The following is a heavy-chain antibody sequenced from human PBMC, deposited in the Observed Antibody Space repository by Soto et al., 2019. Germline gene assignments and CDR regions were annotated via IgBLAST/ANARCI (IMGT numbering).Heavy chain of an antibody. CDR2: IIVGSGNT. Sequence: GTPAKLTCKASGFAFTSTSGQWVRHARRQRLEWIGWIIVGSGNTNYAQKFQERVTITRDMSTSTAYMELSSLRSEDTAVYYCAATIVVVMENWFDPWGQGTLVTVSS. CDR1: GFAFTSTS. CDR3: AATIVVVMENWFDP. V-gene: IGHV1-58*01. J-gene: IGHJ5*02. D-gene: IGHD3-22*01.